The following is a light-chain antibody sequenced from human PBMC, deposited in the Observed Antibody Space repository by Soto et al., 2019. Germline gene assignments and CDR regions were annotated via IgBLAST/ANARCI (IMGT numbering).Light chain of an antibody. Sequence: EIVMTQFPATLSVSPGERVTLSCRASQSVSSNFAWYQQKPGQAPRLLIYGASTRASGLPARFSGSGSGTEFTLTISSLQSEDFAVYYCQQYYNWPPRVTFGQGTRLEIK. V-gene: IGKV3-15*01. CDR1: QSVSSN. CDR2: GAS. CDR3: QQYYNWPPRVT. J-gene: IGKJ5*01.